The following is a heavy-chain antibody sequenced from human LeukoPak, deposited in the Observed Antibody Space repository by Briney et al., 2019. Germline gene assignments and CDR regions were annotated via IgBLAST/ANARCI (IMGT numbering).Heavy chain of an antibody. CDR1: GFTFSSYW. J-gene: IGHJ6*02. CDR2: IKQDGSEK. D-gene: IGHD3-3*01. V-gene: IGHV3-7*01. Sequence: GGSLRLSCAASGFTFSSYWMSWVRQAPGKGLEWVANIKQDGSEKYYVDSAKGRFTISRDNAKNSLYLQMNSLRAEDTAVYYCARDGSETDYDFWSGYYNPAGYYYYYGMDVWGQGTTVTVSS. CDR3: ARDGSETDYDFWSGYYNPAGYYYYYGMDV.